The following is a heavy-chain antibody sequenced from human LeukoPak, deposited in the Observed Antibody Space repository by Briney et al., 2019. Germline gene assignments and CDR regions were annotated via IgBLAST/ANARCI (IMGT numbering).Heavy chain of an antibody. CDR3: AREEVTTLSRYFDY. CDR1: GGSISSSSYY. V-gene: IGHV4-39*07. D-gene: IGHD4-17*01. Sequence: SETLSLTCTVSGGSISSSSYYWGWIRQPPGKGLEWIGSIYYSGSTYYNPSLKSRVTISVDTSKNQFSLKLSSVTAADTAVYYCAREEVTTLSRYFDYWGQGTLVTVSS. CDR2: IYYSGST. J-gene: IGHJ4*02.